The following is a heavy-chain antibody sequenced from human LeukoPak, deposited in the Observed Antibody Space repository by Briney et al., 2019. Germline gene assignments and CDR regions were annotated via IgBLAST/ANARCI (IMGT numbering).Heavy chain of an antibody. D-gene: IGHD7-27*01. CDR1: GFTFSSYG. CDR2: IWYDGSNK. J-gene: IGHJ4*02. CDR3: AKAYLGIRDY. Sequence: PGGSLRLSCAASGFTFSSYGMHWVRQAPGKGLEWVAVIWYDGSNKYYADSVKGRFTISRDNSKNTLYLQMNGLRAEDTAIYYCAKAYLGIRDYWGQGTLVTVSS. V-gene: IGHV3-33*06.